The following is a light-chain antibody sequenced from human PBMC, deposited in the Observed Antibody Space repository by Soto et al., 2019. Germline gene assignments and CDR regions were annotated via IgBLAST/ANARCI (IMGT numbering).Light chain of an antibody. V-gene: IGKV3-15*01. CDR3: QQYNNWPPWT. CDR2: DAS. CDR1: KMVSNT. Sequence: LITRFPPTRLFPPGEKPTPSARAVKMVSNTLAWYQQKPGQAPRLLIYDASTRATGIPARFSGSGSGTEFTLTISGLQSEDFAVYYCQQYNNWPPWTFGQGTKVEIK. J-gene: IGKJ1*01.